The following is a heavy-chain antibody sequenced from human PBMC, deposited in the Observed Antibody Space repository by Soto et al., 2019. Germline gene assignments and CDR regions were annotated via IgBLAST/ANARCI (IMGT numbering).Heavy chain of an antibody. V-gene: IGHV4-4*02. D-gene: IGHD5-12*01. CDR2: IYPSGST. CDR1: GASVSSSNW. Sequence: SETLSLTCAVSGASVSSSNWWSWVRQPPGKGLEWIGEIYPSGSTNYNPSLKSRVTISLDRSKNQSSLNLSSVTAADAAVYYCARGGASDWLRLFHQWGQGTLVTVSS. CDR3: ARGGASDWLRLFHQ. J-gene: IGHJ1*01.